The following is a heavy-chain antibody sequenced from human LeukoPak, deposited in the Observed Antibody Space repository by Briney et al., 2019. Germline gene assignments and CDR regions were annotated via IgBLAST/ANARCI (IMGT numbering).Heavy chain of an antibody. D-gene: IGHD5-18*01. V-gene: IGHV3-48*03. CDR3: ARRSWIQLWYGYDY. CDR1: GFIFSSYE. CDR2: ISSSGSTI. J-gene: IGHJ4*02. Sequence: GGSLRLSCAASGFIFSSYEMNWVRQAPGKGLEWVSYISSSGSTIYYADSVKGRFTISRDNAKNSLYLQMNSLRAEDTAVYYCARRSWIQLWYGYDYWGQGTLVTVSS.